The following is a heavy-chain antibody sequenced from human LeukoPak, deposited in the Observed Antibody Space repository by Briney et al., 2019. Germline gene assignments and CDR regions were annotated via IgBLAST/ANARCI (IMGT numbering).Heavy chain of an antibody. CDR1: GYTFTSYG. V-gene: IGHV1-18*01. J-gene: IGHJ4*02. D-gene: IGHD4-17*01. CDR2: ISAYNGNT. CDR3: ARVHDYGDYILPDY. Sequence: ASVKVSCKASGYTFTSYGISWVRQAPGQGLEWMGWISAYNGNTNYAQKLQGRVTMTTGTSTSTAYMELRSLRSDDTAVYYCARVHDYGDYILPDYWGQGTLVTVSS.